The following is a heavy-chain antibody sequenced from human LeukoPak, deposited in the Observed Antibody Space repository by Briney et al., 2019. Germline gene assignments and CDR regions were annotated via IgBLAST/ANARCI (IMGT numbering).Heavy chain of an antibody. J-gene: IGHJ4*02. V-gene: IGHV3-53*01. CDR2: IYSGGNT. CDR3: ARDRRDWGSTDYFDY. CDR1: GFTVSSNY. D-gene: IGHD7-27*01. Sequence: GGSLRLSCAASGFTVSSNYMSWARQAPGKGLEWVSVIYSGGNTYYADSVKGRFTISRDNSKNTLYLQMNSLRAEDTAVYYCARDRRDWGSTDYFDYWGQGTLVTVSS.